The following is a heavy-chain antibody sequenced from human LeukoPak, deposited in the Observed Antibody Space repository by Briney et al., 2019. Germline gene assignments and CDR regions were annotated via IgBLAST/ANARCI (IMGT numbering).Heavy chain of an antibody. CDR2: IYYRGST. J-gene: IGHJ3*02. Sequence: PSETLSLTCTVSGDSISSSSHYWGWIRQPPGKGLEWIGNIYYRGSTYYNPSLKSRVTISVDTSKNQFSLKLSSVTAADTAVYYCARRPREEGSGSYLAFDIWGQGTMVTVSS. CDR1: GDSISSSSHY. V-gene: IGHV4-39*01. D-gene: IGHD3-10*01. CDR3: ARRPREEGSGSYLAFDI.